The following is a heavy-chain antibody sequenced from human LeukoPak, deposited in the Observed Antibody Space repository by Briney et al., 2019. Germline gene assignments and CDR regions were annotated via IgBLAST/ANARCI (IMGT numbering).Heavy chain of an antibody. V-gene: IGHV4-59*01. D-gene: IGHD4-17*01. CDR3: ARGTYGDYVISAFDI. Sequence: SETLSLTRIVSGGSISSYNWSWIRHPPGKGVEWIGYIYYSGSTIYNPSLKSRVTISVDTAKNQFSLKLSSVTAADTAVYYCARGTYGDYVISAFDIWGQGTMVTVSS. CDR1: GGSISSYN. J-gene: IGHJ3*02. CDR2: IYYSGST.